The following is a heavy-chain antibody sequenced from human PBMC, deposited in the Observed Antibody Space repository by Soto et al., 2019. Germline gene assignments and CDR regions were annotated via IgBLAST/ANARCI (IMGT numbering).Heavy chain of an antibody. CDR2: IRQEGTER. CDR3: ARDRGYCSGGPCYSVACY. J-gene: IGHJ4*02. V-gene: IGHV3-7*01. Sequence: GGSLRLSCAASGFTFSSYWMSWVRQAPGKGLEWVANIRQEGTERYYVDSVKGRFTISRDNAKNSLYLQMNSLRAEDTAVHYCARDRGYCSGGPCYSVACYCGLGTRVTVSS. CDR1: GFTFSSYW. D-gene: IGHD2-15*01.